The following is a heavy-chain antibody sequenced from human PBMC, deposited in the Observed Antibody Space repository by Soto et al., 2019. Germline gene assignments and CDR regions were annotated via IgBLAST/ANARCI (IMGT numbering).Heavy chain of an antibody. D-gene: IGHD6-13*01. Sequence: PGGSLRLSCAASCFTFSRYGMHWVRQAPGKGLEWVAVISYDGSNKYYADSVKGRFTISRDNSKNTLYLQMNSLRAEDTAVYYCAKTWGTSSSWYRGYFDYWGQGTLVTVSS. CDR3: AKTWGTSSSWYRGYFDY. V-gene: IGHV3-30*18. J-gene: IGHJ4*02. CDR1: CFTFSRYG. CDR2: ISYDGSNK.